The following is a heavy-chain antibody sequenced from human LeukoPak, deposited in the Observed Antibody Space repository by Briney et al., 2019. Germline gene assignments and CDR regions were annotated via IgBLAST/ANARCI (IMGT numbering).Heavy chain of an antibody. CDR1: GGSISSYY. CDR2: IYYSEST. CDR3: ARSGDSSGSQYFQY. V-gene: IGHV4-59*01. Sequence: SETLSLTCTVSGGSISSYYWNWIRQPPGKGLEWIGYIYYSESTNYNPSLKSRVTISKDTSKNQFSLTLSSVTAADTAVYFCARSGDSSGSQYFQYRGQGTLVTVSS. D-gene: IGHD3-22*01. J-gene: IGHJ1*01.